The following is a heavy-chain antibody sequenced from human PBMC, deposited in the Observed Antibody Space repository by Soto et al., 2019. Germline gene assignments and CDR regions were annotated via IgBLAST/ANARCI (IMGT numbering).Heavy chain of an antibody. CDR2: IYYSGST. D-gene: IGHD3-10*01. CDR1: GGSISSYY. Sequence: SETLSLTCTVSGGSISSYYWSWIRQPPGKGLEWIGYIYYSGSTNYNPSLKSRVTISVDTSKNQFSLKLSSVTAADTAVYYCARRAVRGVIFDYWGQGTLVTVSS. CDR3: ARRAVRGVIFDY. J-gene: IGHJ4*02. V-gene: IGHV4-59*08.